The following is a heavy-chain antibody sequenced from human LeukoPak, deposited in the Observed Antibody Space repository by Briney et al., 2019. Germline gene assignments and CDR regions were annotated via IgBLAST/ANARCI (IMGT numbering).Heavy chain of an antibody. V-gene: IGHV4-34*01. D-gene: IGHD6-19*01. CDR3: AGMPDSSGWYVQHYYGMDV. CDR1: GGSFSGYY. J-gene: IGHJ6*02. CDR2: INHSGST. Sequence: PSETLSLTCAVYGGSFSGYYWSWIRQPPGKGLEWIGEINHSGSTNYNPSLKSRVTMSVDTSKNQFSLKLSSVTAADTAVYYCAGMPDSSGWYVQHYYGMDVWGQGTTVTVSS.